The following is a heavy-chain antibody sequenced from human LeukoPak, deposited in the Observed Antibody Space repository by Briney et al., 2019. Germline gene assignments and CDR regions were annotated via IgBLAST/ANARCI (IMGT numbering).Heavy chain of an antibody. Sequence: ASVKVSCKASGVTFSSYAIRWGRQAPGQGVEWMGGIIPIFGTANYAQTFQGRVTIPADKSTSTSYMELSSLRFEETGVYYGARGVYYGIMTGYLPYNWFDPWGQGTLVTVSS. CDR2: IIPIFGTA. CDR1: GVTFSSYA. D-gene: IGHD3-9*01. V-gene: IGHV1-69*06. J-gene: IGHJ5*02. CDR3: ARGVYYGIMTGYLPYNWFDP.